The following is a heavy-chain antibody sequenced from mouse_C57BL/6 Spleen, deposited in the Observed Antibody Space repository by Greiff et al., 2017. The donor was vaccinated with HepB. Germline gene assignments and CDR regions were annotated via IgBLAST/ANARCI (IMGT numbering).Heavy chain of an antibody. Sequence: EVQLVESGGDLVKPGGSLKLSCAASGFTFSSYGMSWVRQTPDKRLEWVATISSGGSYTYYPDSVKGRFTISRDNAKNTLYLQMSSLKSEDTAMYYGAGRGGGRDAMDYWGQGTSVTVSS. D-gene: IGHD1-1*01. V-gene: IGHV5-6*01. CDR3: AGRGGGRDAMDY. CDR2: ISSGGSYT. J-gene: IGHJ4*01. CDR1: GFTFSSYG.